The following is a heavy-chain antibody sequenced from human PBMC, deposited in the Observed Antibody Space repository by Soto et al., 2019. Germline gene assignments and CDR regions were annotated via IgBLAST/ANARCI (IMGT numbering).Heavy chain of an antibody. D-gene: IGHD1-7*01. CDR1: GDSVSSNSAA. CDR3: AGTNSHDWDDMDV. Sequence: PSQTLSLTCVISGDSVSSNSAAWNWIRQSPSRGLEWLGRTYYRSRWYNDYAVSVRSRITVNPDTSKNQLSLQLTSVTPEDTAVYYCAGTNSHDWDDMDVWGKGTTVTVSS. J-gene: IGHJ6*04. V-gene: IGHV6-1*01. CDR2: TYYRSRWYN.